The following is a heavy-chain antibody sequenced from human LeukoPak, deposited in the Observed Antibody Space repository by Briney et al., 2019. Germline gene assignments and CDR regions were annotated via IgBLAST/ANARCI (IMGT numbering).Heavy chain of an antibody. CDR1: GFMFSDYY. J-gene: IGHJ3*02. Sequence: GGSLRLSCAASGFMFSDYYMSWIRQAPGKGLEWVSYISPSGSTIFYADSVKGRFTISRDNAKNSLYLQMNSLRAEDTAVYYCAREGGFSYHDAFDIWGQGTMVTVSS. V-gene: IGHV3-11*04. D-gene: IGHD3-10*01. CDR2: ISPSGSTI. CDR3: AREGGFSYHDAFDI.